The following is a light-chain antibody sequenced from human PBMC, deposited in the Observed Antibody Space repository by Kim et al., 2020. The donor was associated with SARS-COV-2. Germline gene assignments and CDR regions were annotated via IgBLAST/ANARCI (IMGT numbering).Light chain of an antibody. CDR2: EVT. CDR1: SSDVGNYNL. CDR3: CSYAGSSTSV. Sequence: QSALTQPASVSGSPGQSITISCTGTSSDVGNYNLVSWYQQHPGKAPKLKIYEVTKRPSGVSNRFSGSKSGNTASLTISGLQAEDEADYYCCSYAGSSTSVFGTGTKVNRP. J-gene: IGLJ1*01. V-gene: IGLV2-23*02.